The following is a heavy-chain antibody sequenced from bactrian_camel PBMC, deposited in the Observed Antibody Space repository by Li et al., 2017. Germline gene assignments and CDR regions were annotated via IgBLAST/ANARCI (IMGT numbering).Heavy chain of an antibody. J-gene: IGHJ6*01. D-gene: IGHD6*01. CDR1: GFTFSNYA. CDR3: ATGRWFGYFGY. Sequence: HVQLVESGGDLVQPGGSLRLSCLASGFTFSNYAMTWVRHPPGKGLEWVSIIYNDGSSMYYSDSVKGRFTISRDNAKNMVYLQMNSLKPEDTAVYYCATGRWFGYFGYWAQGTQVTVS. CDR2: IYNDGSSM. V-gene: IGHV3-2*01.